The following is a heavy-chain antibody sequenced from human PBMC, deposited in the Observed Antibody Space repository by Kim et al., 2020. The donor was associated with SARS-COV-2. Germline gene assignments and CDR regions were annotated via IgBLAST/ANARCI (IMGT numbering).Heavy chain of an antibody. CDR3: ARSSNLITIFGVVIIPREGYFDC. J-gene: IGHJ4*02. CDR2: INAGNGNT. V-gene: IGHV1-3*01. Sequence: ASVKVSCKASGYTFTSYAMHWVRQAPGQRLEWMGWINAGNGNTKYSQKFQGRVTITRDTSASTAYMELSSLRSEDTAVYYCARSSNLITIFGVVIIPREGYFDCWGQGTLVTVSS. CDR1: GYTFTSYA. D-gene: IGHD3-3*01.